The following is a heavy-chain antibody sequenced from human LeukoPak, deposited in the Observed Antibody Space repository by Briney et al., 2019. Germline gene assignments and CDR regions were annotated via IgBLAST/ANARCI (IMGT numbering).Heavy chain of an antibody. CDR2: IYYSGST. D-gene: IGHD4-17*01. CDR3: ARTNYGDSYDAFDI. Sequence: SETLSLTCTVSGGSISSGAYYWSWIRQHPGKGLEGIGYIYYSGSTYYNPSLRSRLTISVDTSKTQFSLKLSSVTAADTAVYYCARTNYGDSYDAFDIWGQGTLVTVSS. V-gene: IGHV4-31*03. J-gene: IGHJ3*02. CDR1: GGSISSGAYY.